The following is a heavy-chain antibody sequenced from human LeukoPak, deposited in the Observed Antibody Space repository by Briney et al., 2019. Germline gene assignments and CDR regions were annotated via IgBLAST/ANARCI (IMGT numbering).Heavy chain of an antibody. CDR2: INPSGGGT. CDR1: GYTFTSCY. D-gene: IGHD1-26*01. J-gene: IGHJ4*02. CDR3: AREGPSYNFDY. Sequence: VASVKVSCKASGYTFTSCYMHWVRQAPGQGLEWMGIINPSGGGTSYAQKFQGRVTMTRDTSTSTVYMELSSLRSEDTVVYYCAREGPSYNFDYWGQGTLVTVSS. V-gene: IGHV1-46*01.